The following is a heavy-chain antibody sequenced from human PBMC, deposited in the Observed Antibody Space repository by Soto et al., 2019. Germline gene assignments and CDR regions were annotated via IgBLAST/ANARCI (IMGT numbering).Heavy chain of an antibody. Sequence: QVQLVQSGAEVKKPGSSVKVSCKASGGTFSSYRINWVRQAPGQGLEWMGGIIPIFGTANYAQKFQGRVTITTDESTSTAYVELSSLRSEDTAKYYCAREGSAMANWFDPWGQGTLVTVSS. V-gene: IGHV1-69*01. CDR1: GGTFSSYR. J-gene: IGHJ5*02. CDR3: AREGSAMANWFDP. D-gene: IGHD5-18*01. CDR2: IIPIFGTA.